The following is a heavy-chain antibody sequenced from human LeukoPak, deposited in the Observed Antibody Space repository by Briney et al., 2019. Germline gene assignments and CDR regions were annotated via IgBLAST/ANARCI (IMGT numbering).Heavy chain of an antibody. D-gene: IGHD3-10*01. Sequence: GGSLRLSCAASGFTFSSYAMSWVRQAPGKGLEWVSAISGGGGSTYYAASVTGQFTITIDNSTNTLYLQMNSLRAEDTAVYYCAKDRYYASGSSYGNAFDIWGQGTMVTVSS. CDR1: GFTFSSYA. CDR3: AKDRYYASGSSYGNAFDI. V-gene: IGHV3-23*01. CDR2: ISGGGGST. J-gene: IGHJ3*02.